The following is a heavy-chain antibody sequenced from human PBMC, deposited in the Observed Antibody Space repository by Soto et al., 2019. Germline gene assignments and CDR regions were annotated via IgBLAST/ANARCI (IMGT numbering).Heavy chain of an antibody. CDR3: ARVFTRDYYGSGSYWSPTYYYGMDV. J-gene: IGHJ6*02. Sequence: TLSLTCSVSGGSISGSYWSWIRQSPGKGLEWLGYVYYTGSTNYSPSLRSRVSISVDTSKNEFSLRLSSVTAADTAVYYCARVFTRDYYGSGSYWSPTYYYGMDVWGQGTTVTVSS. CDR2: VYYTGST. CDR1: GGSISGSY. D-gene: IGHD3-10*01. V-gene: IGHV4-59*01.